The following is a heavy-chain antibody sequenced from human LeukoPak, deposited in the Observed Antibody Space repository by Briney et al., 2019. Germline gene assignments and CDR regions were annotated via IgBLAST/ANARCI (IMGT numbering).Heavy chain of an antibody. CDR1: GFTFSNAW. V-gene: IGHV3-15*01. D-gene: IGHD6-13*01. CDR2: IKSKTDGGTT. J-gene: IGHJ4*02. Sequence: GGSLRLSCAASGFTFSNAWMTWVRQAPGKGLEWVGRIKSKTDGGTTDYAALVKGRFTISRDDSKNTLYLQMNSLKTEDTAVYYCTTKYTSSWSQTNWGQGTLVTVSS. CDR3: TTKYTSSWSQTN.